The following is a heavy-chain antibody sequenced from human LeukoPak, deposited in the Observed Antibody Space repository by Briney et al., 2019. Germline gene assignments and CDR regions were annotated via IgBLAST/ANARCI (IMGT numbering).Heavy chain of an antibody. J-gene: IGHJ1*01. Sequence: GGSLRLSCAASGFTFSSYGMHWVRQAPGKGLEWVAVIWYDGSNKYYADSVKGRFTISRDNSKNTLYLQMNSLRAEDTAVYYCARDRRIAVAAVEYFQHWGQGTLVTVSS. CDR2: IWYDGSNK. CDR3: ARDRRIAVAAVEYFQH. CDR1: GFTFSSYG. D-gene: IGHD6-19*01. V-gene: IGHV3-33*01.